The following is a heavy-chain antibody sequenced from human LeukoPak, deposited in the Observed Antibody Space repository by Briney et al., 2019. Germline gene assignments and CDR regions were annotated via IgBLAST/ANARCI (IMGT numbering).Heavy chain of an antibody. D-gene: IGHD3-22*01. Sequence: SETLSLTCTVSGGSISSSSYYWGWIRQPPGKGLEWIGSIYYSGSTYYNPSLKSRVTISVDTSKNQFSLKLSSVTAADTAVYYCAVVVHYYYYMDVWGKGTTVTVSS. CDR1: GGSISSSSYY. J-gene: IGHJ6*03. CDR3: AVVVHYYYYMDV. V-gene: IGHV4-39*07. CDR2: IYYSGST.